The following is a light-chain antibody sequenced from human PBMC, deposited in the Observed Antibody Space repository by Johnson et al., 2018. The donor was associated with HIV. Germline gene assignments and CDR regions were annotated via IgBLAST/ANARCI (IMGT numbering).Light chain of an antibody. CDR2: DNT. CDR1: SSNIGNNY. Sequence: QSVLKQPPSVSAAPGQKVTISCSGSSSNIGNNYVSWYQQVPGTAPKLLIFDNTKRPSGIPDRFSGSKSGTSATLGITGLQTGDEAEYYCGTWDNSLSAFVFGSGTKVAVL. CDR3: GTWDNSLSAFV. V-gene: IGLV1-51*01. J-gene: IGLJ1*01.